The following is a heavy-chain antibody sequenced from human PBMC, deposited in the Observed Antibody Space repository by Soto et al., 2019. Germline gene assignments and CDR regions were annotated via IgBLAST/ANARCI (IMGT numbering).Heavy chain of an antibody. CDR3: NTGYCSSTRCYWVYYYGMDV. CDR2: IKTKTDGGTT. J-gene: IGHJ6*04. Sequence: GGSLRLSWAASGFTFSNAWMSWVRQAPGKGLEWVGRIKTKTDGGTTDYAAPVKGRFTISRDDTKDTLYLQMKSLKTEDTAMYYCNTGYCSSTRCYWVYYYGMDVWGKVTTVTISS. V-gene: IGHV3-15*01. CDR1: GFTFSNAW. D-gene: IGHD2-2*01.